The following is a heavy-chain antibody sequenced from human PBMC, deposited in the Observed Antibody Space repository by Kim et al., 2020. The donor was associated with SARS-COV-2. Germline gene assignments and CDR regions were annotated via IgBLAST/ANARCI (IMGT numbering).Heavy chain of an antibody. CDR3: AKMGSGSYLKWFDS. J-gene: IGHJ5*01. D-gene: IGHD3-10*01. Sequence: ANSVGGRFTISRDNSKKMVYLQMKSLRTEDTAVYYCAKMGSGSYLKWFDSWGQGTLVTVSS. V-gene: IGHV3-23*01.